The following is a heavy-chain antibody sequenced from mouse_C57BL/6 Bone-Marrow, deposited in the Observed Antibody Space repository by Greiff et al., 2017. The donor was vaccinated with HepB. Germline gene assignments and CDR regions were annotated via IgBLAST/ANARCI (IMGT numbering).Heavy chain of an antibody. V-gene: IGHV3-6*01. CDR2: ISYDGSN. J-gene: IGHJ2*01. D-gene: IGHD1-1*01. Sequence: DVHLVESGPGLVKPSQSLSLTCSVTGYSITSGYYWNWIRQFPGNKLEWMGYISYDGSNNYNPSLKNRISITRDTSKNQFFLKLNSVTTEDTATYYCARNDGSPNYFDYWGQGTTLTVSS. CDR1: GYSITSGYY. CDR3: ARNDGSPNYFDY.